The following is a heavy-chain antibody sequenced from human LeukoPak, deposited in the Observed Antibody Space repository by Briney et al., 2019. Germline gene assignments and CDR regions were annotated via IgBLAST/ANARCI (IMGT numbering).Heavy chain of an antibody. J-gene: IGHJ6*03. CDR2: ISGSGGST. V-gene: IGHV3-23*01. CDR1: GFTFSSYA. Sequence: GGSLRLSCAASGFTFSSYAMSWVRQAPGKGLEWVSAISGSGGSTYYADSVKGRFTISRDNSKNTLYLQMNSLRAEDTAVYYCAKDGANEGMGSGLGYCSGGSCYNYYYMDVWGKGTTVTISS. CDR3: AKDGANEGMGSGLGYCSGGSCYNYYYMDV. D-gene: IGHD2-15*01.